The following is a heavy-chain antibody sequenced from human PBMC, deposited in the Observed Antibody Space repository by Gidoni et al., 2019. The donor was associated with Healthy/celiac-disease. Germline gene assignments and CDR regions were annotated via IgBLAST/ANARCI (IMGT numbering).Heavy chain of an antibody. Sequence: QVQLVESGGGVVKPGRSLRISCAASGFTCSSYGMHWVRQAPGKGLEWVAVIWYDGSNKYYADSVQGRFTISRDNSKNTLYLQMNSLRAEDTAVYYCARGLWYHKDYYGMDVWGQGTTVTVSS. CDR1: GFTCSSYG. V-gene: IGHV3-33*01. CDR3: ARGLWYHKDYYGMDV. CDR2: IWYDGSNK. D-gene: IGHD2-2*01. J-gene: IGHJ6*02.